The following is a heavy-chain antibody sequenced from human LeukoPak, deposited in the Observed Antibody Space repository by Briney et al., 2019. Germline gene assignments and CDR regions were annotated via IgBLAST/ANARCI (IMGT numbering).Heavy chain of an antibody. V-gene: IGHV3-11*01. CDR2: ISSSGSTI. D-gene: IGHD2-2*01. Sequence: GGSLRLSCAASEFTFTDYYISWVRQAPGKGLEWVSYISSSGSTIYYADSVKGRFTISRDNAKNSLYLQMNSLRAEDTAVYYCAGLPAAKRGWVGNNWFDPWGQGTLVTVSS. CDR1: EFTFTDYY. CDR3: AGLPAAKRGWVGNNWFDP. J-gene: IGHJ5*02.